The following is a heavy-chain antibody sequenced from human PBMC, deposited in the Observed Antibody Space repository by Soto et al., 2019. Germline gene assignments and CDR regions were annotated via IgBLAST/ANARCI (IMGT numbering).Heavy chain of an antibody. J-gene: IGHJ4*01. Sequence: AGSMRLACAASGFTFSSYSMNWVRQAAGKGLEWVSSISSSSSYIYYADSVKGRFTISRDNAKNSMYLQMNSLRAEDTAVYYCARGGYLGFDYWGQGTLVTVSS. D-gene: IGHD3-22*01. V-gene: IGHV3-21*01. CDR1: GFTFSSYS. CDR2: ISSSSSYI. CDR3: ARGGYLGFDY.